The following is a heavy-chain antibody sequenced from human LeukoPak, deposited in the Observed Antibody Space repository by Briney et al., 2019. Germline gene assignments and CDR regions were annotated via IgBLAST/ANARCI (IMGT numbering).Heavy chain of an antibody. CDR2: ISGSGGST. D-gene: IGHD3-9*01. Sequence: GGSLRLSCAASGFTVSSNYMSWVRQAPGKGLEWVSAISGSGGSTYYADSVKGRFTISRDNSKNTLYLQMNGLRAEDTALYYCANVYYDILTGRFDYWGQGTLVTVSS. CDR3: ANVYYDILTGRFDY. J-gene: IGHJ4*02. CDR1: GFTVSSNY. V-gene: IGHV3-23*01.